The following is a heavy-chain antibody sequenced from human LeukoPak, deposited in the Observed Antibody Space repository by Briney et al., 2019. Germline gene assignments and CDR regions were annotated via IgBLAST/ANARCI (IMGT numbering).Heavy chain of an antibody. J-gene: IGHJ3*02. D-gene: IGHD4-17*01. Sequence: GGSLRLSCAASGFTLSNYWMIHWVRQVPGKGLQWVSAISGSGGSTYYADSVKGRFTISRDNSKNTLYLQMNSLRAEDTAVYYCAKMRDYEGFDIWGQGTMVTVSS. V-gene: IGHV3-23*01. CDR3: AKMRDYEGFDI. CDR1: GFTLSNYW. CDR2: ISGSGGST.